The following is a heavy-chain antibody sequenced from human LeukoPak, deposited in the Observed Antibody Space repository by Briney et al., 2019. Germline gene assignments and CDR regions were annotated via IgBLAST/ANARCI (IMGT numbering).Heavy chain of an antibody. Sequence: GRSLRLSCAASGFTFSSYAMHWVRQAPGKGLEWVVVISYDGSNKYYADSVKGRFTISRDNSKNTPYLQMNSLRAEDTAVYYCAPLGSPLDYWGQGTLVTVSS. CDR3: APLGSPLDY. D-gene: IGHD1-26*01. CDR2: ISYDGSNK. J-gene: IGHJ4*02. CDR1: GFTFSSYA. V-gene: IGHV3-30-3*01.